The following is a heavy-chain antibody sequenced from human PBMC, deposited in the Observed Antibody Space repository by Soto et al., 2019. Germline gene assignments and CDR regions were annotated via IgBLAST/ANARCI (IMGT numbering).Heavy chain of an antibody. CDR3: ARSSSYYEHHIGPPDY. V-gene: IGHV4-31*03. D-gene: IGHD3-3*01. CDR1: GGSISSGGYY. CDR2: IYYSGST. J-gene: IGHJ4*02. Sequence: QVQLQESGPGLVKPSQTLSLTCTVSGGSISSGGYYWSWIRQHPGKGLEWIGYIYYSGSTYYNPSLKSRVTISVDTSKNQLSLNLRSVTAADTAVYYCARSSSYYEHHIGPPDYWGQGTLVTVSS.